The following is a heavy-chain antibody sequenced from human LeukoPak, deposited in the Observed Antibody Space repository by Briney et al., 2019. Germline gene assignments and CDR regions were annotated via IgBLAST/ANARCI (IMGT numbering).Heavy chain of an antibody. D-gene: IGHD3-10*01. J-gene: IGHJ4*02. CDR1: GFTVSSNY. CDR2: IYSGGST. CDR3: ARCYGSGSYPDY. V-gene: IGHV3-66*01. Sequence: SGGSLRLSCAASGFTVSSNYMSWVRQAPGKGLGWVSVIYSGGSTYYADSVKGRFTISRDNAKNSLYLQMNSLRAEDTAVYYCARCYGSGSYPDYWGQGTLVTVSS.